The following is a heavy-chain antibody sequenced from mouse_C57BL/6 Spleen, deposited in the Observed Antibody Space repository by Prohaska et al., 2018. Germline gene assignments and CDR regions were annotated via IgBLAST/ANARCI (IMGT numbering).Heavy chain of an antibody. Sequence: AELVKPGASVKMSCKASGYTFTSYWITWVKQRPGQGLEWIGDIYPGSGSTNYNEKFKSKATLTVDTSSSTAYMQLSSLTSEDSAVYYCARKAYYGSYWYFDVWGTGTTVTVSS. V-gene: IGHV1-55*01. D-gene: IGHD1-1*01. CDR1: GYTFTSYW. CDR2: IYPGSGST. J-gene: IGHJ1*03. CDR3: ARKAYYGSYWYFDV.